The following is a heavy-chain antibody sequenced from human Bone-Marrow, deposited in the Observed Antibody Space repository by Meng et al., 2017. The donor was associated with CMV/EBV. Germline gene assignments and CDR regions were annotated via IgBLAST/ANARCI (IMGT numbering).Heavy chain of an antibody. Sequence: SETLSLTCTVSGGSISSSSYYWGWIRQPPGKGLEWIGSIYYSGSTYYNPSLKSRVTISVDTSKNQFSLKLSSVTAADTAVYYCARADSEGAFDIWGQGTTVTVSS. J-gene: IGHJ3*02. CDR1: GGSISSSSYY. CDR3: ARADSEGAFDI. CDR2: IYYSGST. V-gene: IGHV4-39*07.